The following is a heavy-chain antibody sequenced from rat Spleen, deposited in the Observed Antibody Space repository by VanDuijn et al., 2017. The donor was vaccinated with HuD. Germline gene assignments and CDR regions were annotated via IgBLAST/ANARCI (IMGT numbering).Heavy chain of an antibody. J-gene: IGHJ2*01. CDR3: TRRSSMGIHFFDY. D-gene: IGHD1-9*01. CDR2: INLRGTDT. CDR1: GFTFSGYY. Sequence: EVQLVESGGGLMQPGRSMKLSCAASGFTFSGYYMVWVRQAPTKGLEWIASINLRGTDTYYRDSVKGRFTISRDNAESTLYLQIDSLRSEDTATYYCTRRSSMGIHFFDYCGQGVMVTVSS. V-gene: IGHV5-25*01.